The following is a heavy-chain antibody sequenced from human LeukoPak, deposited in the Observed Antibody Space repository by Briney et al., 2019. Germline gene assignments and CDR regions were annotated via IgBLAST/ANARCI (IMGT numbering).Heavy chain of an antibody. V-gene: IGHV3-23*01. Sequence: GGSLRLSCAASGFTFSSYAMSWVRQAPGKGLQWVSAVSGSGGSTYYADSVKGRFTISRDNSKNTLYLQMNSLRAEDTALYYCAQSGSVSYYKGGYDHWGQGTLVTVSS. J-gene: IGHJ4*02. D-gene: IGHD3-10*01. CDR3: AQSGSVSYYKGGYDH. CDR1: GFTFSSYA. CDR2: VSGSGGST.